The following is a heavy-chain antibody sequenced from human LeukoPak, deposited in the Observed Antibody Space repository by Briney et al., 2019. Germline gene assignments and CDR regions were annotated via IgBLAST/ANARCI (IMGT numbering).Heavy chain of an antibody. V-gene: IGHV5-51*01. J-gene: IGHJ5*02. CDR2: IYPGDSDT. CDR1: GYSFTNYW. D-gene: IGHD3-10*01. Sequence: GESLKISCKGSGYSFTNYWIGWVRQMPGKGLEWMGIIYPGDSDTRYSPSFQGQVTISADKSISTAYLQWSSLKASDTAMYYCARRAITMVRGDYNWFDPWGQGTLVTVSS. CDR3: ARRAITMVRGDYNWFDP.